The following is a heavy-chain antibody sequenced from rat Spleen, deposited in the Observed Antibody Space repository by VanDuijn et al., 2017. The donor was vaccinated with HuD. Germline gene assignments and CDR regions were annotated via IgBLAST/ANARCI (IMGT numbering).Heavy chain of an antibody. CDR3: ARQGYLRDWYFDL. CDR2: ISTGGDDT. V-gene: IGHV5S23*01. D-gene: IGHD1-12*03. Sequence: EVRLVESGGGLVQPGRSLKLSCAASGFTFSDFDMAWVRQAPTKGLEWVASISTGGDDTYYRDSVKGRFTISRDNAKSTLYLQMDSLRSEDTATYYCARQGYLRDWYFDLWGPGTMVTVSS. CDR1: GFTFSDFD. J-gene: IGHJ1*01.